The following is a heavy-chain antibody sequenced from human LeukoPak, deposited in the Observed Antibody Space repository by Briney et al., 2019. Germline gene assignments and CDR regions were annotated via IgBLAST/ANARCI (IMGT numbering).Heavy chain of an antibody. Sequence: GGSLRLSCAASGFTFSSYAMSWVRQAPGKGLAWVSTISGGSGSTYCADSVKGRFTISRDNAKNTLYLQMNSLRAEDTAVYYCARGSGKWLPAYYFDYWGQGTLVTVSS. V-gene: IGHV3-23*01. D-gene: IGHD3-22*01. CDR1: GFTFSSYA. CDR3: ARGSGKWLPAYYFDY. CDR2: ISGGSGST. J-gene: IGHJ4*02.